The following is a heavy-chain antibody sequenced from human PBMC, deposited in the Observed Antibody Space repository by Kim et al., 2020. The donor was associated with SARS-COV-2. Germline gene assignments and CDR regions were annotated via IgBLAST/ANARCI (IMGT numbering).Heavy chain of an antibody. CDR1: GYSFTDYW. CDR3: ARPVVPAALSLGMDV. D-gene: IGHD2-2*01. CDR2: IYPGDSDT. Sequence: GESLKISCKGSGYSFTDYWIGWVRQMPGKGLEWMGIIYPGDSDTRYTPSFQGQVTISADKSISTAYLQWSSLKASDTAMYYCARPVVPAALSLGMDVWGQGTTVTVSS. J-gene: IGHJ6*02. V-gene: IGHV5-51*01.